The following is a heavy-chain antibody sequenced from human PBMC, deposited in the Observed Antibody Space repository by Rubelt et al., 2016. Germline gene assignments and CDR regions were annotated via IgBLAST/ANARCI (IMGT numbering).Heavy chain of an antibody. J-gene: IGHJ4*02. CDR2: YDGSNK. D-gene: IGHD3-22*01. CDR3: ARADSSGYYYVSYFDY. Sequence: YDGSNKYYADSVKGRFTISRDNSKNTLYLQMNSLRAEDTAVYYCARADSSGYYYVSYFDYWGQGTLVTVSS. V-gene: IGHV3-30*01.